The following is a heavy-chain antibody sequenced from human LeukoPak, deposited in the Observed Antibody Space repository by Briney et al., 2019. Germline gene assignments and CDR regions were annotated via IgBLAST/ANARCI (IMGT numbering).Heavy chain of an antibody. CDR1: GYTFTSYD. J-gene: IGHJ4*02. V-gene: IGHV1-8*01. Sequence: GASVKVSCKASGYTFTSYDINWVRQATGQGLEWMGWMNPNSGNTGYAQKFQGRVTMTRNTSISTAYMELSSLRSEDTAVYYCARVDSSSWYQSLDYWGQGTLVTVSS. CDR2: MNPNSGNT. CDR3: ARVDSSSWYQSLDY. D-gene: IGHD6-13*01.